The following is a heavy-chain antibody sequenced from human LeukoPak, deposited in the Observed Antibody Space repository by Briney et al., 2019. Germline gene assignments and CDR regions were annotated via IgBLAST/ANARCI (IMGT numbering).Heavy chain of an antibody. D-gene: IGHD2-15*01. CDR1: GFTFSSYA. CDR2: ISYDGSNK. J-gene: IGHJ5*02. V-gene: IGHV3-30*04. CDR3: ARGGSGFDP. Sequence: PGRSLRPSCAASGFTFSSYAMHWVRQAPGKGLEWVAVISYDGSNKYYADSVKGRFTISRDNSKNTLYLQMNSLRAEDTAVYYCARGGSGFDPWGQGTLVTVSS.